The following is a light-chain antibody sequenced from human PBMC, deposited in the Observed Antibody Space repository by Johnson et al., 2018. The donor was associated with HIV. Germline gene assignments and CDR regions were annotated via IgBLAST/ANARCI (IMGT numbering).Light chain of an antibody. CDR1: SSNIGNNY. V-gene: IGLV1-51*02. CDR2: ENN. J-gene: IGLJ1*01. Sequence: QSVLTQPPSVSAAPGQKVTISCSGSSSNIGNNYVSWYQQLPGTAPKLLIYENNKRPSGIPDRFSGSKSGTSATLGITGLQTGDEADYYCGTWDSRLSVCVFGTGTKVTVL. CDR3: GTWDSRLSVCV.